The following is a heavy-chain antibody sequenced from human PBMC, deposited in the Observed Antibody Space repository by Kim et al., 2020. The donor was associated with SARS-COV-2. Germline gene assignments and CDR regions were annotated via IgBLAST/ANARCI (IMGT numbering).Heavy chain of an antibody. CDR1: GGSFSGYS. D-gene: IGHD3-10*01. CDR2: INHSGST. CDR3: SRLLIIPSSGDVNDY. V-gene: IGHV4-34*01. Sequence: SETLSLTCAAYGGSFSGYSWSWIRQPPGKGLEWIWAINHSGSTNYNPSLKSRVTISLDKSKNQFSLKLSSVTAADTAVYYCSRLLIIPSSGDVNDYWGQGTLVTVSS. J-gene: IGHJ4*02.